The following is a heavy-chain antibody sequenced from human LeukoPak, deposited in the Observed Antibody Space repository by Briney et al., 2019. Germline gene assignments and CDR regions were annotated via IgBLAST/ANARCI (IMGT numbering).Heavy chain of an antibody. CDR3: ARARDYVFDY. J-gene: IGHJ4*02. CDR2: IYVGGST. D-gene: IGHD4-17*01. CDR1: GFTVSSSY. V-gene: IGHV3-53*01. Sequence: GGSLRLSCAASGFTVSSSYMIWVRQAPGKGLEWVSVIYVGGSTYYADSVKGRFTISRDNSKNTLYLQMNSLRAEDTAVYYCARARDYVFDYWGQGTLVTVSS.